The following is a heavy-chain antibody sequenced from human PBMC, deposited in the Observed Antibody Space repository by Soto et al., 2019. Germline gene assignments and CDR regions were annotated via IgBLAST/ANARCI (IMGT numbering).Heavy chain of an antibody. CDR3: ARRGVLPDY. CDR1: GYTFTNYG. Sequence: GASVKVSCKTSGYTFTNYGISWVRQAPGQGLEWMGWISADNGNTNYARNLQGRVTMTTDTSTGTSYMVLRSLTSDDTAVYYCARRGVLPDYWGPGTLVTVSS. J-gene: IGHJ4*02. CDR2: ISADNGNT. V-gene: IGHV1-18*01. D-gene: IGHD3-10*01.